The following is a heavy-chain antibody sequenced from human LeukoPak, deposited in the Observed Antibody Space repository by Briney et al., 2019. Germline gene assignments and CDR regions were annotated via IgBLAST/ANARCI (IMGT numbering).Heavy chain of an antibody. CDR2: IYYSGST. CDR3: ARSNGDYAVY. J-gene: IGHJ4*02. D-gene: IGHD4-17*01. V-gene: IGHV4-39*01. Sequence: SETPSLTCTVSGGSISSSSYYWGWIRQPPGKGLEWIGSIYYSGSTYYNPSLKSRVTISVDTSKNQFSLKLSSVTAADTAVYYCARSNGDYAVYWGQGTLVTVSS. CDR1: GGSISSSSYY.